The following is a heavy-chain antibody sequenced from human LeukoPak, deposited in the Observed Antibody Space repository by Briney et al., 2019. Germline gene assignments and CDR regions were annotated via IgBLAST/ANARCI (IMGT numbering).Heavy chain of an antibody. D-gene: IGHD2-8*02. J-gene: IGHJ4*02. V-gene: IGHV3-23*01. Sequence: GGSLRLSCAASGFTFSNSAMTWVRQAPGKGLDWVSIITDSGGNTFYADSVKGRFTISRDNSKNTLYLQMNSLRAEDTAVYYCAKGSPGYCTGISCYSLDSWGQGTLVTVSS. CDR1: GFTFSNSA. CDR3: AKGSPGYCTGISCYSLDS. CDR2: ITDSGGNT.